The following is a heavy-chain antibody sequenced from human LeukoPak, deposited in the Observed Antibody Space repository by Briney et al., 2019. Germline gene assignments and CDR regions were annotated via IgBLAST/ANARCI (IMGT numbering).Heavy chain of an antibody. CDR3: ARGIGITMSHYYYYGMDV. CDR1: GGSISSGSYY. D-gene: IGHD3-10*02. J-gene: IGHJ6*02. Sequence: SQTLSLTCTVSGGSISSGSYYWSWIRQPAGKGLEWIGRIYTSGSTNYNPSLKSRVTISVDTSKNQFSLKLSSVTAADTAVYYCARGIGITMSHYYYYGMDVWGQGTTVTVSS. V-gene: IGHV4-61*02. CDR2: IYTSGST.